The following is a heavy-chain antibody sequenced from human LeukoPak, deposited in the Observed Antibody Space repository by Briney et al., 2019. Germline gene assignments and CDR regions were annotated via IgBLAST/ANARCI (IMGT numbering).Heavy chain of an antibody. J-gene: IGHJ6*02. V-gene: IGHV1-3*01. CDR1: GYXFTSYA. CDR3: AFSNSSGFYYYGMDV. D-gene: IGHD3-22*01. CDR2: INAGNGNT. Sequence: VSCXXXGYXFTSYAMHWVRQAPGQRLEWMGWINAGNGNTKYSQKFQGRVTITADESTSTAYMELSSLRSEDTAVYYCAFSNSSGFYYYGMDVWGQGTTVTVSS.